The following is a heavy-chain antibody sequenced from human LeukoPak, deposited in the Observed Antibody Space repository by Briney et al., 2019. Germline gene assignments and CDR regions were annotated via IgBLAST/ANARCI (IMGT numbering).Heavy chain of an antibody. Sequence: PGGSLRLSCAASGSTFSGYPIHWVRQAPGKGLEWVAVISYDGSNKYYADSVKGRFTISRDNSKNTLYLQMNSLRAEDTAVYYCAKEGSSWNYYGMDVWGQGTTVTVSS. CDR3: AKEGSSWNYYGMDV. CDR2: ISYDGSNK. D-gene: IGHD6-13*01. CDR1: GSTFSGYP. V-gene: IGHV3-30-3*02. J-gene: IGHJ6*02.